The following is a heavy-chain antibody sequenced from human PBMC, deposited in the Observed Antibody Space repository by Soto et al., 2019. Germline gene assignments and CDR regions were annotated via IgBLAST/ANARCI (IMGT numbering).Heavy chain of an antibody. CDR3: ARDILLWFGELPPRAHDAFDI. J-gene: IGHJ3*02. D-gene: IGHD3-10*01. Sequence: QVQLQESGPGLVKPSQTLSLTCTVSGGSISSGGYFWSWIRQHPGKGLEWIGDINYSGSTYSNPSLKSRVTISVDTSKNQFSLKLSSVTAADTAVYYCARDILLWFGELPPRAHDAFDIWGQGTMVTFSS. V-gene: IGHV4-31*03. CDR2: INYSGST. CDR1: GGSISSGGYF.